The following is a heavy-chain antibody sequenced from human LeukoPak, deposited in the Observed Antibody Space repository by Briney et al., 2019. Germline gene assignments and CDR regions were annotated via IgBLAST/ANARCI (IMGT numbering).Heavy chain of an antibody. V-gene: IGHV1-46*01. Sequence: ASVKVSCKASGGTFTSYYMHWVRQAPGQGLEWMGIINPSGGSTSYAQKFQGRVTMTRDTSTSTVYMELSSLRSEDTAVYYCARGLRDTYYYYYYGMDVWGQGTTVTVSS. CDR3: ARGLRDTYYYYYYGMDV. D-gene: IGHD2-2*02. J-gene: IGHJ6*02. CDR1: GGTFTSYY. CDR2: INPSGGST.